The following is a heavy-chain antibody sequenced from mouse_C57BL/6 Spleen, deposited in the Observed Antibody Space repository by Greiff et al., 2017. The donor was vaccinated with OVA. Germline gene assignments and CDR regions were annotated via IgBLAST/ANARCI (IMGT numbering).Heavy chain of an antibody. V-gene: IGHV1-5*01. CDR3: TGTSGNSWARFAY. CDR1: GYTFTSYW. D-gene: IGHD1-1*01. Sequence: EVKLMESGTVLARPGASVKMSCKTSGYTFTSYWMHWVKQRPGQGLEWIGAIYPGNSDTRYNQKFKGKATLTAVTSASTAYKELSSLTNEDSAVXYCTGTSGNSWARFAYWGQGTLLTVSA. CDR2: IYPGNSDT. J-gene: IGHJ3*01.